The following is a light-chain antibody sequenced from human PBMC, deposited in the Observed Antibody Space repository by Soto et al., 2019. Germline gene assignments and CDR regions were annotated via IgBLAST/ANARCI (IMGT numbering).Light chain of an antibody. J-gene: IGKJ1*01. CDR3: LQHHSYPWT. CDR1: QDISTS. Sequence: DIQLTQSPSFLSASVGDRVTVSCRASQDISTSLAWFQQKAGKVPQLLVYPASTLQDGVPSRFSGSGSGTDFTLTISSVEPEDFATYYCLQHHSYPWTFGQGTKVDIK. V-gene: IGKV1-9*01. CDR2: PAS.